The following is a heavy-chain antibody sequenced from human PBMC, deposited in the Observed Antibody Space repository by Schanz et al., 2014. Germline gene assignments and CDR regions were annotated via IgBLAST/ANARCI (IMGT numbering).Heavy chain of an antibody. CDR3: TFPTGPFYGSGSCFNY. D-gene: IGHD3-10*01. CDR2: FDLEQGQT. V-gene: IGHV1-24*01. Sequence: QVQLVQSGAEVKKPGASVKVSCKASGYTFTSDSMHWVRAVPGRGLQWLGGFDLEQGQTIYAHEFQGRVIMTEDTSTDTAYLELSSLTSDDTAVYYCTFPTGPFYGSGSCFNYWGPGTLVTVSS. J-gene: IGHJ4*02. CDR1: GYTFTSDS.